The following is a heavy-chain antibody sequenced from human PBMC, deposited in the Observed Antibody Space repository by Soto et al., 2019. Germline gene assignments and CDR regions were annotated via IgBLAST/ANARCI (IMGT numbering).Heavy chain of an antibody. CDR3: ARAGGEDGNTKWFDP. CDR2: ISYDGNNK. CDR1: GFTFRTYA. D-gene: IGHD3-16*01. J-gene: IGHJ5*02. V-gene: IGHV3-30-3*01. Sequence: QAQLEESGGGVVQPGGSLRLSCAASGFTFRTYAMHWVRQAPGNGLEWVAVISYDGNNKYYADSVKGRFTVSRDNSKNTSYVKMNRLRVEDTAVYYCARAGGEDGNTKWFDPWGQGTLVTVSS.